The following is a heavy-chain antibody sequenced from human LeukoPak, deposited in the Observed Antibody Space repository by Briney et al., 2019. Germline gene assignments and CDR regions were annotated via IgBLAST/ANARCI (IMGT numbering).Heavy chain of an antibody. CDR2: ISSDGGAI. J-gene: IGHJ3*02. Sequence: GGSLRLSCAASEFTFSSYSLNWVRQAPGKGLKWFSYISSDGGAIYYADSVKGRFTISRDNARNSLYLQMNSLRAEDTAVYYCARDYMWAIDIWGQGTMVTVSS. D-gene: IGHD2-21*01. CDR3: ARDYMWAIDI. V-gene: IGHV3-48*01. CDR1: EFTFSSYS.